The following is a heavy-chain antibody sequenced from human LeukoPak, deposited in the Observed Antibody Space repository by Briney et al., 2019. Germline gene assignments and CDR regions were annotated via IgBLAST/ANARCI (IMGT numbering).Heavy chain of an antibody. D-gene: IGHD2-2*01. V-gene: IGHV1-2*02. CDR2: INPNNGGT. CDR1: GYTCTGYY. J-gene: IGHJ4*02. Sequence: ASVKVSCKASGYTCTGYYIHWVRQAPGQGLEWVGWINPNNGGTNYAQKFQGRVTMTRDTSSSTAYMELSRLRSDDTAVYYCSRNKFVLPAAPGDYWGQGTLATVSS. CDR3: SRNKFVLPAAPGDY.